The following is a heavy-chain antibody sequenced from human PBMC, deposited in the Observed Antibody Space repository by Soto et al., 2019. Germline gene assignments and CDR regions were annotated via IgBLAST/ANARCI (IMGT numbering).Heavy chain of an antibody. D-gene: IGHD3-22*01. Sequence: PVVSLRLSYPTSGFSFSRYWMSLVCQVPGKGLEWVSAISGSGGSTYYADSVKGRFTISRDNSKNTLYLQMNSLRAEDTAVYYCAKLGIYDSSGYYSSSWGQGT. J-gene: IGHJ4*02. CDR2: ISGSGGST. V-gene: IGHV3-23*01. CDR3: AKLGIYDSSGYYSSS. CDR1: GFSFSRYW.